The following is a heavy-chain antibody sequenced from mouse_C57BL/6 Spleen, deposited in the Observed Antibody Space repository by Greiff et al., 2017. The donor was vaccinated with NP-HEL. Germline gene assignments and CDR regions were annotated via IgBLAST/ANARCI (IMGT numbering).Heavy chain of an antibody. Sequence: VQLQQPGAELVMPGASVKLSCKASGYTFTCYWMHWVKQRPGQGLEWIGEIDPSDSYTNYNQKFKGKSTLTVDKSSSTAYMQLSSLTSEDSAVYYCARSLMVTTGDWFAYWGQGTLVTVSA. J-gene: IGHJ3*01. CDR3: ARSLMVTTGDWFAY. D-gene: IGHD2-2*01. V-gene: IGHV1-69*01. CDR2: IDPSDSYT. CDR1: GYTFTCYW.